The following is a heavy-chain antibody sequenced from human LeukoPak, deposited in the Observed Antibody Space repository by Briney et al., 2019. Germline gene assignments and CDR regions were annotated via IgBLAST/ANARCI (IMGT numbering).Heavy chain of an antibody. Sequence: SSVKVSCKASGGTFSSYAISWVRQAPGQGLEWMGGIIPIFGTANYAQKFQGRVTITADESTSTAYMELSSLRSEDTAVYYCARDRKNYYDSSGYSDYFDYWGQGTLVTVSS. CDR3: ARDRKNYYDSSGYSDYFDY. D-gene: IGHD3-22*01. J-gene: IGHJ4*02. CDR2: IIPIFGTA. CDR1: GGTFSSYA. V-gene: IGHV1-69*01.